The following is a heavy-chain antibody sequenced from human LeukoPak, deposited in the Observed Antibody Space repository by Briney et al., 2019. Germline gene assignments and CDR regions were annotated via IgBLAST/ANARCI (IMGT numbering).Heavy chain of an antibody. CDR3: ARVACGGDCYSHWFDP. Sequence: ASVKVSCKASGYTFTGYYMHWVRQAPGQGLEWMGWINPNSGGTNYAQKFRGRVTMTRDTSISTAYMELSRLRSDDTAVYYCARVACGGDCYSHWFDPWGQGTLVTVSS. CDR1: GYTFTGYY. J-gene: IGHJ5*02. CDR2: INPNSGGT. V-gene: IGHV1-2*02. D-gene: IGHD2-21*01.